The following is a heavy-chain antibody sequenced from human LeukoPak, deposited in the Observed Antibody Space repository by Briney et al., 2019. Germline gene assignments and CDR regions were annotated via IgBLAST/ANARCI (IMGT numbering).Heavy chain of an antibody. CDR2: IYTSGST. CDR3: AREEITYYYDSSGYQPFDY. J-gene: IGHJ4*02. CDR1: GGSISSGSYY. Sequence: PSETLSLTCTVSGGSISSGSYYWSWIRQPAGNGLEWIGRIYTSGSTNYNPSLKSRVTISVDTSKNQFSLKLSSVTAADTAVYYCAREEITYYYDSSGYQPFDYWGQGTLVTVSS. D-gene: IGHD3-22*01. V-gene: IGHV4-61*02.